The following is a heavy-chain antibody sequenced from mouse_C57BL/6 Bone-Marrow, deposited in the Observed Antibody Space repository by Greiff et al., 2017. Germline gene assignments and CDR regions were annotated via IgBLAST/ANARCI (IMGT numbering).Heavy chain of an antibody. J-gene: IGHJ2*01. CDR1: GFTFSSYA. CDR3: SREGGSSSLDY. CDR2: ISDGGSYT. V-gene: IGHV5-4*01. Sequence: EVMLVESGGGLVKPGGSLKLSCAASGFTFSSYAMSWVRQTPEKRLEWVATISDGGSYTYYPDNVKGRFTISRDNAKNNLYLQMSHLKSDDTAMYYCSREGGSSSLDYWGQGTTLTVSS. D-gene: IGHD1-1*01.